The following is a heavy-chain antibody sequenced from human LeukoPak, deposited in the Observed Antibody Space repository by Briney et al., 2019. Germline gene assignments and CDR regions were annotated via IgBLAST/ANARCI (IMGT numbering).Heavy chain of an antibody. V-gene: IGHV1-18*01. CDR2: ISAYNGNT. CDR3: ARAARTLFGVFIIAAFDI. Sequence: ASVKVSCKASGYTFTSYGISWVRQAPGQGLEWMGWISAYNGNTNYAQKLQGRVTMTTDTSTNTAYMELGSLRSEDAAVYYCARAARTLFGVFIIAAFDIWGQGTMVTVSS. CDR1: GYTFTSYG. J-gene: IGHJ3*02. D-gene: IGHD3-3*01.